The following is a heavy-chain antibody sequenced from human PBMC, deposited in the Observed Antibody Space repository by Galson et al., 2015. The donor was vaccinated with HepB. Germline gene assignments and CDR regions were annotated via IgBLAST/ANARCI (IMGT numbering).Heavy chain of an antibody. J-gene: IGHJ4*02. Sequence: SLRLSCAASGFSVSSNHMNWVRQAPGKGLEWVSVIYSGGNTADSVKGRFTISRDNSKNTLYLQMNSLRAEDTAVYYCARDEGASGIGSFDSWGQGTLVTVSS. D-gene: IGHD1-26*01. CDR3: ARDEGASGIGSFDS. CDR2: IYSGGNT. V-gene: IGHV3-53*01. CDR1: GFSVSSNH.